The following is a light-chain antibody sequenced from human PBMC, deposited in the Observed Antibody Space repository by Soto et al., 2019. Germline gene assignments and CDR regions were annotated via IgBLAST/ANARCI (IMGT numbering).Light chain of an antibody. J-gene: IGLJ2*01. V-gene: IGLV2-14*01. CDR3: SSYTSSNTVV. CDR1: SSDVGGYKY. CDR2: EVS. Sequence: QSVLTQPASVSGSPGQSITISCTGTSSDVGGYKYVSWYQQHPGQAPKLMIYEVSNRPSGVSNRFSGSKSGNTASLTISGLQAEDEADYYCSSYTSSNTVVFGGGTKLTVL.